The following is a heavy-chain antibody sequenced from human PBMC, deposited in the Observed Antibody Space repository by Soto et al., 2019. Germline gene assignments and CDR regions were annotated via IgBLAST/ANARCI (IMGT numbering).Heavy chain of an antibody. Sequence: SETLSLTCTVSGGSISSSSYYWGWIRQPPGKGLEWIGSIYYSGSTYYNPSLKSRVTISVDTSKNQFSLKLSSVTAADTAVYYCARPGYSSSGFDYWGQGTLVTVSS. J-gene: IGHJ4*02. CDR3: ARPGYSSSGFDY. CDR2: IYYSGST. CDR1: GGSISSSSYY. D-gene: IGHD6-13*01. V-gene: IGHV4-39*01.